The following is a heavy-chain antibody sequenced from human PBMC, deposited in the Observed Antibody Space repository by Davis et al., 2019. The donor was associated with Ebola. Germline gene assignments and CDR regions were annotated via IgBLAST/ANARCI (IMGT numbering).Heavy chain of an antibody. CDR3: ATLPWDYDWGSYRSYFDY. J-gene: IGHJ4*02. V-gene: IGHV3-48*02. Sequence: GGSLRLSCTASGLTFISYSFNWVRQAPGKGLEWISYISSRSSTRYYADSVRGRFTISRDNAKKLLYLEMNSLRDEDTAVYYCATLPWDYDWGSYRSYFDYWGQGTLVAVSS. CDR1: GLTFISYS. D-gene: IGHD3-16*02. CDR2: ISSRSSTR.